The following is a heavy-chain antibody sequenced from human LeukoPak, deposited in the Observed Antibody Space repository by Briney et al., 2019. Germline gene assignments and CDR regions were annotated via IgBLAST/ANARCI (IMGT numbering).Heavy chain of an antibody. CDR2: TYYRSTWYN. J-gene: IGHJ5*02. CDR3: ARRLTQYDCFDP. V-gene: IGHV6-1*01. D-gene: IGHD2-2*01. CDR1: GDIVSSNSVT. Sequence: SQTFSLTCAISGDIVSSNSVTWNWIRQSPSRGLEWLGRTYYRSTWYNDYAVSVRGRITVNPDTSKNQFSLHLNSVTPEDTAVYYCARRLTQYDCFDPWGQGILVTVSS.